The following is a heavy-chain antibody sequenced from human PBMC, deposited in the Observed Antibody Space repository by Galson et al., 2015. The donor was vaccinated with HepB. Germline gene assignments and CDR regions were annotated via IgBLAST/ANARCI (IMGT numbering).Heavy chain of an antibody. CDR3: ATYYYDSSGYSLFDY. D-gene: IGHD3-22*01. Sequence: QSGAEVKKPGESLRISCKGSGYSFTSYWISWVHQMPGKGLEWMGRIDPSDSYTKYSPSFQGHVTISADKSISTAYLQWSSLKASDTAMYYCATYYYDSSGYSLFDYWGQGTLVTVSS. J-gene: IGHJ4*02. CDR1: GYSFTSYW. CDR2: IDPSDSYT. V-gene: IGHV5-10-1*01.